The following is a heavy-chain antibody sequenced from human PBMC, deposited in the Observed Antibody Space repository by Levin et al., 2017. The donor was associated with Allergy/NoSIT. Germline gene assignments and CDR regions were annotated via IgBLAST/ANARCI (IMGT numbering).Heavy chain of an antibody. CDR2: IKQDGSEK. Sequence: GESLKISCAASGFTFSSYWMSWVRQAPGKGLEWVANIKQDGSEKYYVDSVKGRFTISRDNAKNSLYLQMNSLRAEDTAVYYCARAQYSSSWFVGYFDYWGQGTLVTVSS. J-gene: IGHJ4*02. CDR3: ARAQYSSSWFVGYFDY. CDR1: GFTFSSYW. D-gene: IGHD6-13*01. V-gene: IGHV3-7*01.